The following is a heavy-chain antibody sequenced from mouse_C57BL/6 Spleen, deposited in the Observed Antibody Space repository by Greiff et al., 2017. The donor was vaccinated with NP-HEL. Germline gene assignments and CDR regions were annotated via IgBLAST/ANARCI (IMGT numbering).Heavy chain of an antibody. V-gene: IGHV2-5*01. CDR2: IWRGGST. Sequence: QVQLKESGPGLVQPSQSLSITCTVSGFSLTSYGVHWVRQSPGKGLEWLGVIWRGGSTDYNAAFMSRLSITKDNSTSQVFFKMNSLQPDDTAIYYFAKGGANWDSLFDYWGQGTTLTVSS. CDR1: GFSLTSYG. D-gene: IGHD4-1*01. CDR3: AKGGANWDSLFDY. J-gene: IGHJ2*01.